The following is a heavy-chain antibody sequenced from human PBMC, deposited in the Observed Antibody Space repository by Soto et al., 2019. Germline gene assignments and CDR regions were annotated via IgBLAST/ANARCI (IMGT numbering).Heavy chain of an antibody. CDR2: ISDRGST. CDR3: AREAARHMTILGVALGGSLYV. V-gene: IGHV4-30-4*01. Sequence: QVLLQESGPGLVKPSQTLSLTCTVSGGSISSGDYYWSWIRQPPGKALEWIGYISDRGSTHYNPPLEIRISRSADPSNSQFSWKLSSLTAADTAVYYCAREAARHMTILGVALGGSLYVWGHGTTVTVSS. J-gene: IGHJ6*02. CDR1: GGSISSGDYY. D-gene: IGHD3-3*01.